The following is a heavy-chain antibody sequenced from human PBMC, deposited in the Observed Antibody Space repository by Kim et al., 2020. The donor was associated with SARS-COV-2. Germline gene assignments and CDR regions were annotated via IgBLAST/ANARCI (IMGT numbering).Heavy chain of an antibody. D-gene: IGHD2-21*02. CDR2: IIPIFGTA. J-gene: IGHJ2*01. CDR1: GGTFSSYA. V-gene: IGHV1-69*13. CDR3: ASASCGGDCYDWYFDL. Sequence: SVKVSCKASGGTFSSYAISWVRQAPGQGLEWMGGIIPIFGTANYAQKFQGRVTITADESTSTAYMELSSLRSEDTAVYYCASASCGGDCYDWYFDLWGRGTLVTVSS.